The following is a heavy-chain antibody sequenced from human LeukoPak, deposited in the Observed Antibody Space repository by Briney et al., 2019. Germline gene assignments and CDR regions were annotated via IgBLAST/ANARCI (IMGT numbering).Heavy chain of an antibody. Sequence: SETLSLTCAVYGGSFSGYYWSWIRQPPGKGLEWIGEINHSGSTNYNPSLKSRVTISVDTSKNQFSLKLSSVTAADTAAYYCARGGRYCTNGVCENPDFDYWGQGTLVTVSS. CDR1: GGSFSGYY. CDR3: ARGGRYCTNGVCENPDFDY. J-gene: IGHJ4*02. V-gene: IGHV4-34*01. CDR2: INHSGST. D-gene: IGHD2-8*01.